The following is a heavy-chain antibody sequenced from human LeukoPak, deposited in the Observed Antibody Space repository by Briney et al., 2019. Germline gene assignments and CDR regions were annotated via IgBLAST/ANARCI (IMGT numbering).Heavy chain of an antibody. Sequence: SVKVSCKASGGTFSSYAISWVRQAPGQGLEWMGRITPILGIANYAQKFQGRVTITADKSTSTAYMELSSLRSEDTAVYYCARARVTTGNWFDPWGQGTLVTVSS. J-gene: IGHJ5*02. CDR3: ARARVTTGNWFDP. CDR2: ITPILGIA. CDR1: GGTFSSYA. V-gene: IGHV1-69*04. D-gene: IGHD4-17*01.